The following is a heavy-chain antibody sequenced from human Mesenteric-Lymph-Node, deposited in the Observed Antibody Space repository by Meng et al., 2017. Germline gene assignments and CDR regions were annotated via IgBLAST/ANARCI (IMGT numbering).Heavy chain of an antibody. Sequence: QVQLVQSGSELKKPGASVKISCKASGYTFTSFGINWVRQAPGQGLEWMGWINTNTGNPTYAQGLSGRFVFSSDTSVTTAYLQISSLKAEDTAVYYCAREPRTYSRLLSPVDWGQGTLVTVSS. V-gene: IGHV7-4-1*02. J-gene: IGHJ4*02. CDR2: INTNTGNP. D-gene: IGHD2-15*01. CDR1: GYTFTSFG. CDR3: AREPRTYSRLLSPVD.